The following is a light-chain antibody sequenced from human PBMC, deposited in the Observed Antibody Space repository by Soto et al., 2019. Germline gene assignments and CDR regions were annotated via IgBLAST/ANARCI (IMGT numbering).Light chain of an antibody. CDR1: QGISTY. V-gene: IGKV1-9*01. J-gene: IGKJ5*01. CDR3: QQLNSYPIT. CDR2: AAS. Sequence: DLQLTQSPSFLSASVGDRVTITCRASQGISTYLAWYQQKPGKAPNLLIYAASTLQSGVPSRFSGSGSGTGFTLTISSLQPEDFATYYCQQLNSYPITFGQGTRLEIK.